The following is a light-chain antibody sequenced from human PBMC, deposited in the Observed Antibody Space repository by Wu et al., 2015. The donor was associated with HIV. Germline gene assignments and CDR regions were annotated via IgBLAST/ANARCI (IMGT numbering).Light chain of an antibody. V-gene: IGKV3-11*01. CDR2: DIS. J-gene: IGKJ2*01. Sequence: EVVLTQSPATLSLSPGERAALSCRASQSVRTYLAWYQQKPGQAPRLLIYDISNRATGIPTRFSGSGSGTDFTLTISSLEPEDFAVYYCQQRRYWPLYTFGQGTKLEIK. CDR1: QSVRTY. CDR3: QQRRYWPLYT.